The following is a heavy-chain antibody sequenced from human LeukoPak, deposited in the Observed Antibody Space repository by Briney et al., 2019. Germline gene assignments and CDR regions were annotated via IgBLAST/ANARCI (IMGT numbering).Heavy chain of an antibody. V-gene: IGHV7-4-1*02. J-gene: IGHJ5*02. CDR1: GYIFTDYY. D-gene: IGHD6-13*01. Sequence: GASVKVSCKASGYIFTDYYMHWVRQAPGQGLEWMGWINTNTGNPTYAQGFTGRFVFSLDTSVSTAYLQISSLKAEDTAVYYCARMYSSTWYGCFDPWGQGTLVTVSS. CDR3: ARMYSSTWYGCFDP. CDR2: INTNTGNP.